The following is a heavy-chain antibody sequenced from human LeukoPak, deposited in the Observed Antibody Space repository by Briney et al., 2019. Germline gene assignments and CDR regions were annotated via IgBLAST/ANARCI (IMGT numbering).Heavy chain of an antibody. Sequence: PGGSLRLSCAASGFTLSSYAMSWVRQAPGKGREWLSAISGSGGSTYYADSVKGQFTISRDNSQNTLYLQLHSLRAEDTAVYYCAKVGGATVTPRNRLYYFDYWGQATLVTVSS. CDR1: GFTLSSYA. V-gene: IGHV3-23*01. CDR3: AKVGGATVTPRNRLYYFDY. CDR2: ISGSGGST. D-gene: IGHD4-17*01. J-gene: IGHJ4*02.